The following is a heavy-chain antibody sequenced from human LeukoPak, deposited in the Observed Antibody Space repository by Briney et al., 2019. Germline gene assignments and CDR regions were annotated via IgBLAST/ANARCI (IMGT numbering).Heavy chain of an antibody. CDR3: AKVGAVAADSAWFDP. J-gene: IGHJ5*02. V-gene: IGHV3-30*18. D-gene: IGHD6-19*01. CDR2: ISYDGGNK. CDR1: GFTFSSYG. Sequence: GGSLRLSCAASGFTFSSYGMHWVRQAPGKGLEWVAVISYDGGNKYYADSVKGRFTISRDNSKNTLYLQMNGLRAEDTAVYHCAKVGAVAADSAWFDPWGQGTLVTVSS.